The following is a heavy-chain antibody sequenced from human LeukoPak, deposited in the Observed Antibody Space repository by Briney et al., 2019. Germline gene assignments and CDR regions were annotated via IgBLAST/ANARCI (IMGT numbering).Heavy chain of an antibody. V-gene: IGHV4-4*07. J-gene: IGHJ3*02. D-gene: IGHD6-19*01. Sequence: SETLSPTCPVSGRSISIYYWRWIRPPAGKGLEWIGRIYTSGNTNYNPSLKSRVSMSVDTSKNQFSLQLSSVTAADTAVYYCARAYSSGEYAFDIWGQGTMVTVSS. CDR1: GRSISIYY. CDR3: ARAYSSGEYAFDI. CDR2: IYTSGNT.